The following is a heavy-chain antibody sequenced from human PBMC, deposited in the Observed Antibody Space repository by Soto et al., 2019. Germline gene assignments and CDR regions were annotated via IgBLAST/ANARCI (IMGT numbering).Heavy chain of an antibody. CDR1: GFTFSSYG. CDR3: AKDIVLMVYAGNFDY. CDR2: ISYDGINE. D-gene: IGHD2-8*01. V-gene: IGHV3-30*18. Sequence: ESGGGVVQPGRSLRLSCAASGFTFSSYGMHWVRQAPGKGLEWVAVISYDGINEDYADSVKGRFTISRDNSKNTLYLRMNSLRAEDTAVYYCAKDIVLMVYAGNFDYWGQGTLVTVSS. J-gene: IGHJ4*02.